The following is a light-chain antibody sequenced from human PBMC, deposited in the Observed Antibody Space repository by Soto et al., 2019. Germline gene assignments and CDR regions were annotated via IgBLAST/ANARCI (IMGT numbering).Light chain of an antibody. CDR2: AAS. CDR1: QSVSIN. V-gene: IGKV3-15*01. J-gene: IGKJ1*01. Sequence: IVMTQSPATLSVSPGDRATLSCRASQSVSINLAWYQQKPGQVPRLLIYAASTRATGIPARFSGSGSETEFTLTISSLQSEDFAVYYCHQYHNWPWTFGQGTRWIS. CDR3: HQYHNWPWT.